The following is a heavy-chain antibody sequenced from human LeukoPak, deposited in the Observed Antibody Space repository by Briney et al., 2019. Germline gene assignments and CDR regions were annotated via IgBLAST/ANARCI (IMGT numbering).Heavy chain of an antibody. CDR3: ARIWDDYGGNVNGMDV. V-gene: IGHV4-59*12. CDR1: GGSISSYY. J-gene: IGHJ6*02. CDR2: IYYSGST. Sequence: SETLSLTCTVSGGSISSYYWSWIRQPPGKGLEWIGYIYYSGSTNCNPSLKSRVTISVDTSKNQFSLKLSSVTAADTAVYYCARIWDDYGGNVNGMDVWGQGTTVTVSS. D-gene: IGHD4-23*01.